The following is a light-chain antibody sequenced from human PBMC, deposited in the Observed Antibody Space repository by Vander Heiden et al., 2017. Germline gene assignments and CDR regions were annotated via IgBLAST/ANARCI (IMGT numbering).Light chain of an antibody. Sequence: QSALPPPASVSGSPGQSVSISCTGTRSDVGGDNFDSWYQQHPGKVPKLMMYDVSNRPSGVATRVSGSKSGNTAALTIFGLQAEEEADYYCSSYTTSSTLVIFGGGTKLT. J-gene: IGLJ2*01. CDR1: RSDVGGDNF. V-gene: IGLV2-14*03. CDR3: SSYTTSSTLVI. CDR2: DVS.